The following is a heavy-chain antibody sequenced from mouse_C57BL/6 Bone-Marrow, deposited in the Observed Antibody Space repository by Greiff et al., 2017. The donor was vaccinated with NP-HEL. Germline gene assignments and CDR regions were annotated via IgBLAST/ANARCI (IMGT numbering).Heavy chain of an antibody. CDR3: AKGGYYGSSLAWFAY. J-gene: IGHJ3*01. D-gene: IGHD1-1*01. V-gene: IGHV2-5*01. CDR1: GFSLTSYG. CDR2: IWRGGST. Sequence: VQLVESGPGLVQPSQSLSITCTVSGFSLTSYGVHWVRQSPGKGLEWLGVIWRGGSTDYNAAFMSRLSITKDNSKSQVFFKMNSLQADDTAIYYCAKGGYYGSSLAWFAYWGQGTLVTVSA.